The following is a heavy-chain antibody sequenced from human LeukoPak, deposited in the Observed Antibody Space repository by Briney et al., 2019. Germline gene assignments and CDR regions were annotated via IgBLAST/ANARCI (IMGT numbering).Heavy chain of an antibody. Sequence: SETLSLTCTVSGGSISSGSYYWSWIRQPAGKGLEWIGRIYTSGSTNYNPSLKSRVAISVDTSKNQFSLKLSSVTAADTAVYYCARDIEMATTNGAFDIWGQGTMVTVSS. J-gene: IGHJ3*02. CDR2: IYTSGST. D-gene: IGHD5-24*01. CDR1: GGSISSGSYY. V-gene: IGHV4-61*02. CDR3: ARDIEMATTNGAFDI.